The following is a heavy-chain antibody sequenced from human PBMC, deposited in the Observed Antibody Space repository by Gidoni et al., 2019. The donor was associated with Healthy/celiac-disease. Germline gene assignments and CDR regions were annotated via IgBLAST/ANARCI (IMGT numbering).Heavy chain of an antibody. D-gene: IGHD3-10*01. CDR1: GFTFSSYA. J-gene: IGHJ4*02. V-gene: IGHV3-30*04. CDR2: ISYDGSNK. Sequence: QAQAVESGGGVVQPGRSLRLSCAASGFTFSSYARPWVRQAPGKGLEWLTVISYDGSNKYYADSVKGRFTISKDNSKNTLYLQMNSLRAEDTAVYYWARAWGGGLGSGSSGWGQGTLVTVSS. CDR3: ARAWGGGLGSGSSG.